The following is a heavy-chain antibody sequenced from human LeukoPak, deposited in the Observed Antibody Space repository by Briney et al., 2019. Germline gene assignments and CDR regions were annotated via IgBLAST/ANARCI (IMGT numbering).Heavy chain of an antibody. CDR3: ARDGYQLLSNYYYYYMDV. D-gene: IGHD2-2*01. J-gene: IGHJ6*03. Sequence: PSETLSLTCTVSGGSISSYYWSWIRQPAGKGLEWIGRIYTSGSTNYNPSLKSRVTMSVDTSKNQFSLKLSSVTAADTAVYCCARDGYQLLSNYYYYYMDVWGKGTTVTVSS. CDR2: IYTSGST. V-gene: IGHV4-4*07. CDR1: GGSISSYY.